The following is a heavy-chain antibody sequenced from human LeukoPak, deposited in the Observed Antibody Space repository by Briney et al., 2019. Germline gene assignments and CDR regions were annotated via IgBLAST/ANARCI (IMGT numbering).Heavy chain of an antibody. J-gene: IGHJ4*02. Sequence: GGSLRLSCAASGFTFSSYGMPWVRQAPGKGLEWVAVISTDGSQKFYADSVKGRFTVSRDNSKNTLYLQMSSLRAEDTAVYYCAKIVVAGTHYFDYWGQGTLVTVSP. CDR2: ISTDGSQK. CDR1: GFTFSSYG. D-gene: IGHD6-19*01. CDR3: AKIVVAGTHYFDY. V-gene: IGHV3-30*18.